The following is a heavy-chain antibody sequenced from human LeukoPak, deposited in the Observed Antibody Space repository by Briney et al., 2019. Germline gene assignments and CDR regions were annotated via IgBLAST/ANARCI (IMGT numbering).Heavy chain of an antibody. CDR3: ASQYFHWELRY. CDR1: GHTYSGYY. Sequence: ASVKDSCKATGHTYSGYYIDWVRQAAGQGLEWMGWINPNSGGTNNAQKFQGRVMMNRDTPISTLHIAMSGLREDDRHVCVCASQYFHWELRYWGPGSLVTVS. D-gene: IGHD1-26*01. J-gene: IGHJ4*02. V-gene: IGHV1-2*02. CDR2: INPNSGGT.